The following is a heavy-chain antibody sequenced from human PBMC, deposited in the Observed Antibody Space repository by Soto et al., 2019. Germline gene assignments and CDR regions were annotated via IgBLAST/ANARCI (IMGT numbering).Heavy chain of an antibody. J-gene: IGHJ5*02. Sequence: VGSLRLSCAASGFTFSSYAMSWVRQAPGKGLEWVSAISGSGGSTCYADSVKGRFTISRDNSKNTLYLQMNSLRAEDTAVYYCAKDLYYYDSSGYYFPWGQGTLVTVSS. CDR3: AKDLYYYDSSGYYFP. V-gene: IGHV3-23*01. D-gene: IGHD3-22*01. CDR2: ISGSGGST. CDR1: GFTFSSYA.